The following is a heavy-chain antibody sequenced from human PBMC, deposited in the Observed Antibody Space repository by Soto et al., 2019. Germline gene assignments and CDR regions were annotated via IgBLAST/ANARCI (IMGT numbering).Heavy chain of an antibody. V-gene: IGHV1-46*01. J-gene: IGHJ4*02. CDR3: ARDQVVVALDY. CDR1: GYTFTSYY. D-gene: IGHD3-22*01. CDR2: INPSGGST. Sequence: ASVKVSCKASGYTFTSYYMHCVRQAPGQGLEWMGIINPSGGSTSYAQKFQGRVTMTRDTSTSTVYMELSSLRSEDTAVYYCARDQVVVALDYWGQGTLVTVSS.